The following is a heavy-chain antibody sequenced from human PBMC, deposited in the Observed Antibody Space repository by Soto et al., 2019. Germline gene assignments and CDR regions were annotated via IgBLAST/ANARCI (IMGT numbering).Heavy chain of an antibody. D-gene: IGHD4-17*01. Sequence: PGESLKISCKGSGYSFTSYWIGWVRQMPVKGLEWMGIIYPGDSDTRYSPSFQGQVTISADKSISTAYLQWSSLKASDTAMYYCARHYGGNTLGVTYSYYYYGMDVWGQGTTVTVSS. CDR3: ARHYGGNTLGVTYSYYYYGMDV. V-gene: IGHV5-51*01. CDR2: IYPGDSDT. J-gene: IGHJ6*01. CDR1: GYSFTSYW.